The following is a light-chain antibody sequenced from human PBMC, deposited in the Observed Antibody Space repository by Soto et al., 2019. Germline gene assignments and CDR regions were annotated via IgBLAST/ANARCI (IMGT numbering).Light chain of an antibody. CDR2: ATS. Sequence: IVLPQAPGTLSLSPGERATLSCRASQSVSNNYLAWYQQKPGQAPRLLIYATSTRAAGIPDRFSGRGSGPDFTLTIRRLEPEDFAVYSCQQYGDSPRTFGQGTQVDIK. J-gene: IGKJ1*01. CDR1: QSVSNNY. V-gene: IGKV3-20*01. CDR3: QQYGDSPRT.